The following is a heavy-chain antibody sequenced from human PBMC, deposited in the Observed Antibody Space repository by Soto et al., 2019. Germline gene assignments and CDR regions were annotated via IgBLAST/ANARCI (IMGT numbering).Heavy chain of an antibody. Sequence: QVQLVQSGAEVKKPGASVKVSCKASGYSFTRHDINWVRQAPGQGLEWMGWINPSSGNTGYAQRFLGRLTMTTDTSTMTAYMELSGLKSEDTAIYYCAREGMLFSGVMVFYGMEAWGQGTKVTGPS. D-gene: IGHD3-3*01. CDR2: INPSSGNT. CDR3: AREGMLFSGVMVFYGMEA. J-gene: IGHJ6*02. CDR1: GYSFTRHD. V-gene: IGHV1-8*01.